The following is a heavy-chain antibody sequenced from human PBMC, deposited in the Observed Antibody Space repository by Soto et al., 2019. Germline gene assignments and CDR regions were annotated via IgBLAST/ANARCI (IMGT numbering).Heavy chain of an antibody. D-gene: IGHD6-13*01. V-gene: IGHV1-8*01. CDR2: MNPNSGNT. CDR3: ARVRIAAAERYYYYGMDV. Sequence: ASVKVSCKASGYSFTSYDINWVRQATGQGLEWLGWMNPNSGNTGYAQNFQGWVTMTRNTSISTAYMELSRLRSDDTAVYYCARVRIAAAERYYYYGMDVWGQGTTVTSP. J-gene: IGHJ6*02. CDR1: GYSFTSYD.